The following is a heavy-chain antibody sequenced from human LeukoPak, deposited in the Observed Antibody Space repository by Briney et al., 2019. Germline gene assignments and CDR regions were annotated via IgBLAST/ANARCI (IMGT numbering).Heavy chain of an antibody. CDR2: ISGSGGST. CDR3: AKEHYDALDY. J-gene: IGHJ4*02. D-gene: IGHD3-3*01. CDR1: GFTFSSYA. Sequence: GGSLRLSCAASGFTFSSYAVSWVRQAPGKGLEWVSAISGSGGSTYYADSVKGRFTISRDNSKNTLYLQMSSLRAEDTAIYYCAKEHYDALDYWGQGTLVTVSS. V-gene: IGHV3-23*01.